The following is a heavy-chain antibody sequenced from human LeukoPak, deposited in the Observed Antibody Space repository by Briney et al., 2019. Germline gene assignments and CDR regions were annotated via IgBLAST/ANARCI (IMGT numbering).Heavy chain of an antibody. CDR1: GGSFSGYY. Sequence: PSETLSLTCAVYGGSFSGYYWIWIRQPPGKGLEWIGEINHSGSTNYNPSLKSRVTISVDTSKNQFSLKLSSVTAADTAVYYCASLGGIAAAGTPRYGMDVWGKGTTVTVSS. CDR2: INHSGST. D-gene: IGHD6-13*01. J-gene: IGHJ6*04. CDR3: ASLGGIAAAGTPRYGMDV. V-gene: IGHV4-34*01.